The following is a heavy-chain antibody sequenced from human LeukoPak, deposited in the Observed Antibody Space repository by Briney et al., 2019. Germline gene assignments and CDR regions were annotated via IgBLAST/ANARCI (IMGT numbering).Heavy chain of an antibody. Sequence: SETLSLTCTVSGGSINNYYLSWIRQPPGKGLEWIGYIYSSGSTNYNPPLKSRVTISVDTSKNQYSLKLSSVTAADTAVYYCARPSSSGWYGGFDPWGQGTLVTVSS. V-gene: IGHV4-4*09. J-gene: IGHJ5*02. D-gene: IGHD6-19*01. CDR2: IYSSGST. CDR3: ARPSSSGWYGGFDP. CDR1: GGSINNYY.